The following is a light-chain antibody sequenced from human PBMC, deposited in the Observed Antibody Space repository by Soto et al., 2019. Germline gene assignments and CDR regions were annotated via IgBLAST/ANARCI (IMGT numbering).Light chain of an antibody. CDR2: GAS. J-gene: IGKJ5*01. CDR1: QSVSSN. V-gene: IGKV3D-15*01. Sequence: EIVMTQSPATLSVSPGERATLSCRASQSVSSNLAWYQQKPGQAPRLLIYGASTRATGIPARFSGSGSGTEFTLTISILHSEGVAVNYCQQYNKWPPITFGHETRLQIK. CDR3: QQYNKWPPIT.